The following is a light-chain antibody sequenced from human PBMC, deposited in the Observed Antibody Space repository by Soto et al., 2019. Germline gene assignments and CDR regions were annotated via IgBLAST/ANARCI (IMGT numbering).Light chain of an antibody. V-gene: IGKV1-5*03. CDR3: QQYNSYSRT. CDR2: KAS. Sequence: DIQMTQSPSTLSASVRDRVTITCRASQSISSWLAWYQQKPGKAPKLVIYKASSLESGVPSRFSGSGSGTEFTLTISSLQPDDFATYYCQQYNSYSRTFGQGTKVDI. J-gene: IGKJ1*01. CDR1: QSISSW.